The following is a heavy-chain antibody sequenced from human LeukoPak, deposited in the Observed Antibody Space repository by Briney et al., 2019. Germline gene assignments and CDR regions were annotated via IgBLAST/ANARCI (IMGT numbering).Heavy chain of an antibody. V-gene: IGHV3-48*01. CDR3: TRVPSQQNNWFDP. D-gene: IGHD2/OR15-2a*01. CDR1: GFTFSSYT. Sequence: PGGSLRLSCAASGFTFSSYTMNWVRQAPGKGLEWLSYISSSGSTIYYADSVRGRFTISRDNAKNSLYLQMNSLRAEDTAVYYCTRVPSQQNNWFDPWGQGTLVTVSS. J-gene: IGHJ5*02. CDR2: ISSSGSTI.